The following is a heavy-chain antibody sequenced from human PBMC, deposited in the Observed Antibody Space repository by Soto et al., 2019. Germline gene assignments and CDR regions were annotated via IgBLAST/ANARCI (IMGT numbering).Heavy chain of an antibody. V-gene: IGHV1-18*01. CDR3: AREGLRFLEGSTPRH. J-gene: IGHJ4*02. Sequence: GASVKVSCKASGYTFTSYGISWVRQAPGQGLEWMGWTSAYNGNTNYAQKLQGRVTMTTDTSTSTAYMELRSLRSDDTAVYYCAREGLRFLEGSTPRHWGQGTLVTVSS. D-gene: IGHD3-3*01. CDR1: GYTFTSYG. CDR2: TSAYNGNT.